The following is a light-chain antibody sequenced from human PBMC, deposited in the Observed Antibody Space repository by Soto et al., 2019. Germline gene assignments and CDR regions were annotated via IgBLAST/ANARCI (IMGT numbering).Light chain of an antibody. V-gene: IGKV1-5*01. Sequence: DIQMTQSPSTLSASLGDRVTITCRASQSITNRLSYLAWYRQKPGKAPHLLIFDAPKLKSGVSSRFSGSGSGTEFTLTINSLQPDDFATYYCQQYYSYSSWTFGQGTKVEVK. J-gene: IGKJ1*01. CDR3: QQYYSYSSWT. CDR2: DAP. CDR1: QSITNR.